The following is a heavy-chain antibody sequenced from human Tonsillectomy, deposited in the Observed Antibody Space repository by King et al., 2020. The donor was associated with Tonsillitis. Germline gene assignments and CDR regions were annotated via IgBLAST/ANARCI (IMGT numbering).Heavy chain of an antibody. CDR1: GGTFSDLG. J-gene: IGHJ4*02. V-gene: IGHV1-69*01. Sequence: GQLVQSGAEVRKPGSSVKLSCKASGGTFSDLGFNWVRQAPGQGLEWMGGIIPLFGISNDAQRFQGRGTFTADESTSTAYMELSSLRSDDTGVYYCAREARYSNKPVVDYWGQGTLVIVSS. D-gene: IGHD2-15*01. CDR3: AREARYSNKPVVDY. CDR2: IIPLFGIS.